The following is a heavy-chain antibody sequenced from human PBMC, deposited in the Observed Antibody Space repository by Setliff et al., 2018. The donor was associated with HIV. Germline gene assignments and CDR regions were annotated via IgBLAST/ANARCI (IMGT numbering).Heavy chain of an antibody. J-gene: IGHJ4*02. CDR2: ISPGDSNI. D-gene: IGHD3-22*01. CDR1: GYNFTNYW. CDR3: ARHNCYDS. Sequence: GESLKISCKASGYNFTNYWIAWVRQMPGKGLEWMGYISPGDSNIRYSPSFQGQVTFSADKSTSTAYLQWSSLKTSDTAMYYCARHNCYDSWGQGTLVTVSS. V-gene: IGHV5-51*01.